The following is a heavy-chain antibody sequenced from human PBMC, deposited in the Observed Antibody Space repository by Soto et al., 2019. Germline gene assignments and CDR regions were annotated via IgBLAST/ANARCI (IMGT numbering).Heavy chain of an antibody. CDR3: AKYAVTGDRDYFDF. CDR1: VFTFSAYE. D-gene: IGHD6-19*01. V-gene: IGHV3-30*18. Sequence: VGSLSLSCVCSVFTFSAYEIHCVRQSPGRGLDWVAVISSGGRHQFYTDSVRGRFTIFRADSRNTVYLQMNNLTPHDAAIYHCAKYAVTGDRDYFDFWGQGTLVSVSS. J-gene: IGHJ4*02. CDR2: ISSGGRHQ.